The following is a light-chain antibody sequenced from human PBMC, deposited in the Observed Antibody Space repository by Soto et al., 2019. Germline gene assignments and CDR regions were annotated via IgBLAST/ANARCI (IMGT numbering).Light chain of an antibody. CDR1: SSDVGGYNY. CDR2: DVN. Sequence: QSVLTQPASVSGSPGQSITISCTGTSSDVGGYNYVSWYQHNPGKAPELMMYDVNNRPSGVSNRFSGSKSGNAASLTISGLQAEDEADYFCKSYTSSSTYVFGTGTKLTVL. J-gene: IGLJ1*01. V-gene: IGLV2-14*03. CDR3: KSYTSSSTYV.